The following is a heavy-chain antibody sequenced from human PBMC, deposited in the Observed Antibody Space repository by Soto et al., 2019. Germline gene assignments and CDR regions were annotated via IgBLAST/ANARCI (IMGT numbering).Heavy chain of an antibody. CDR2: INHSGST. J-gene: IGHJ5*02. CDR1: GGSFSGYY. D-gene: IGHD3-9*01. CDR3: AREDILTGHNWFDP. V-gene: IGHV4-34*01. Sequence: TLSLTCAVYGGSFSGYYWSWIRQPPVKGLEWIGEINHSGSTNYNPSLKSRVTISVDTSKNQFSLKLSSVTAADTAVYYCAREDILTGHNWFDPWGQGTLVTV.